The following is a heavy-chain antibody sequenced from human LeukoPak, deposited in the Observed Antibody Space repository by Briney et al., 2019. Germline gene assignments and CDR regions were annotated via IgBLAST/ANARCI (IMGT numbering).Heavy chain of an antibody. CDR3: ARVSLVRGAPDYYFDY. D-gene: IGHD3-10*01. CDR1: GGSISSYY. Sequence: SETLSLTCTVSGGSISSYYWSWIRQPPGKGLEWIGYIYYSGSTNYNPSLKSRVTMSVDTSKNQFSLKLSSVTTADTAVYYCARVSLVRGAPDYYFDYWGQGTLVTVSS. CDR2: IYYSGST. V-gene: IGHV4-59*12. J-gene: IGHJ4*02.